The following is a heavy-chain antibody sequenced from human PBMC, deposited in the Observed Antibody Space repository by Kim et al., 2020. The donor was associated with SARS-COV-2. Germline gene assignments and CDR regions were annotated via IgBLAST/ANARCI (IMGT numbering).Heavy chain of an antibody. CDR1: GGSFSGYY. V-gene: IGHV4-34*01. J-gene: IGHJ4*02. D-gene: IGHD2-2*01. CDR3: ARGKLRFGYAASKRHLAF. Sequence: SETLSLTCGVTGGSFSGYYWNWIRQSPGKGLEWIGEIHHSGSTNYNPSLESRVTISIDMSKNQFSLKVNSVTAADTATYFCARGKLRFGYAASKRHLAFWGQGTLVPVSS. CDR2: IHHSGST.